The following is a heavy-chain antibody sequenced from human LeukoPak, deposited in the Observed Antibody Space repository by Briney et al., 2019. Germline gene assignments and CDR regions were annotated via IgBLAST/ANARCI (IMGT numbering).Heavy chain of an antibody. V-gene: IGHV3-48*02. CDR3: ARDPGYCSGGSCYYYGMDV. CDR2: ISSSSSTI. D-gene: IGHD2-15*01. Sequence: PGGSLRLSCAASGFTFSSYSMNWVRQAPGKGLEWVSYISSSSSTIYYADSVKGRFTISRDNAKNSLYLQMNSLRDEDTAVYYCARDPGYCSGGSCYYYGMDVWGQGTTVTVSS. CDR1: GFTFSSYS. J-gene: IGHJ6*02.